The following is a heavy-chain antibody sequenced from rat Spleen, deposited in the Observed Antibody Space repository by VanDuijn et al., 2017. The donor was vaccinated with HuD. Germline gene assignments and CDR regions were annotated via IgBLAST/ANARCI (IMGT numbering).Heavy chain of an antibody. CDR2: LTYRGST. V-gene: IGHV3-1*01. Sequence: EVQLQESGPGPVKPSQSLSLTCSVTGYSITNNYWGWIRKFPGNKMEWIGNLTYRGSTNDNPSLKTRISITRDSSKNHFFLHLNSVTTEDTATYYCAREGSTVYYWGQGVMVTVSS. CDR1: GYSITNNY. J-gene: IGHJ2*01. CDR3: AREGSTVYY. D-gene: IGHD1-8*01.